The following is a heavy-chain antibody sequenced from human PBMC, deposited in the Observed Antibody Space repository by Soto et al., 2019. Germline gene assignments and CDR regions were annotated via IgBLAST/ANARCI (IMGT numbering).Heavy chain of an antibody. J-gene: IGHJ5*02. CDR2: ISSSSSTI. Sequence: EVQLVESGGGLVQPGGSLRLSCAASGFTFSSYSMNWVRQAPGKGLEWVSYISSSSSTIYYADSVKGRFTISRVNAKNSLYLQMNSLRDEDTAVYYCARTGYSSGWSGDWFDPWGQGTLVTVSS. CDR1: GFTFSSYS. CDR3: ARTGYSSGWSGDWFDP. V-gene: IGHV3-48*02. D-gene: IGHD6-19*01.